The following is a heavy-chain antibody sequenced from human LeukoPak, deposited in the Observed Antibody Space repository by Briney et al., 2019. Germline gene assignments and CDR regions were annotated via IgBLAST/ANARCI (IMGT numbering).Heavy chain of an antibody. J-gene: IGHJ4*02. V-gene: IGHV3-23*01. CDR2: ISATGGST. D-gene: IGHD2-2*01. CDR1: GFIFSDYA. Sequence: GGSLRLSCAASGFIFSDYAMSWVRQGPGKGLEWGSIISATGGSTFYADSAKGRFIISRDNLENTLHLQMDSLRAEDTAIYYCAKSGLSLTSTSYPYDSWGQGTLVTVSS. CDR3: AKSGLSLTSTSYPYDS.